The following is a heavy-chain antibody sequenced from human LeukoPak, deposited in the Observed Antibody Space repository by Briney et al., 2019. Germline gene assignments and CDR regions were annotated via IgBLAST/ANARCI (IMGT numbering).Heavy chain of an antibody. D-gene: IGHD3-16*01. J-gene: IGHJ4*02. CDR3: AKDRGFGGALDY. V-gene: IGHV3-9*03. CDR1: GFTFDDYA. CDR2: ISWNSGSI. Sequence: GRSLRLSCAASGFTFDDYAMHWVRQAPGKGLEWVSGISWNSGSIGYADSVKGRFTISRDNAKNPLYLQMNSLRAEDMALYYCAKDRGFGGALDYWGQGTLVTVSS.